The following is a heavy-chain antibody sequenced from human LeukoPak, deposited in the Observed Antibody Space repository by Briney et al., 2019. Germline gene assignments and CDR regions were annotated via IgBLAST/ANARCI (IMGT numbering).Heavy chain of an antibody. CDR1: GFTFSSYA. J-gene: IGHJ4*02. Sequence: PGGSLRLSCAASGFTFSSYATTWVRQAPGKGLEWVSAISGSISGSDDSTYYADSVKGRFTISRDNSKNTLYLQMNSLRVEDTAVYYCAKGAGYSYGWTDYWGQRTLVTVSS. CDR2: ISGSISGSDDST. CDR3: AKGAGYSYGWTDY. D-gene: IGHD5-18*01. V-gene: IGHV3-23*01.